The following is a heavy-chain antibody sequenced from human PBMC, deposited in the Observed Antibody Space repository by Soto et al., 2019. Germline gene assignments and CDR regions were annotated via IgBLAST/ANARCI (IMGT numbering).Heavy chain of an antibody. V-gene: IGHV1-18*04. Sequence: ASVKVSCKASGYTFTSYGISWVRQAPGQGLEWMGWISAYNGNTNYAQKLQGRVTMTTDTSTSTAYMELRSLRSDDTAVYYCATPVDDYDFWSGPRGGMDVWGQGTTVTVSS. J-gene: IGHJ6*02. CDR2: ISAYNGNT. CDR1: GYTFTSYG. D-gene: IGHD3-3*01. CDR3: ATPVDDYDFWSGPRGGMDV.